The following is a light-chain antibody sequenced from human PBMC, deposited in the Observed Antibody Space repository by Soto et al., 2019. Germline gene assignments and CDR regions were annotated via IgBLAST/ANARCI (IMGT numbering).Light chain of an antibody. Sequence: EIVLTQSPGTLSVSPGERATLSCRASQVVVTAYIHWYQHKPGQAPRLLISGASSRASGIPDMFSGSGVGTDFTPTINRLEAEDCAVYYCHLFSGSPTFGPGTRVHIK. CDR1: QVVVTAY. CDR3: HLFSGSPT. CDR2: GAS. J-gene: IGKJ3*01. V-gene: IGKV3-20*01.